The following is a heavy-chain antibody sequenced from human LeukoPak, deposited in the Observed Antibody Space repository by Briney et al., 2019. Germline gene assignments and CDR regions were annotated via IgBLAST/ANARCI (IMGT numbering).Heavy chain of an antibody. V-gene: IGHV1-46*01. CDR3: ARAHYASSNIKVPFDV. CDR1: GYTFTNFY. Sequence: ASVKVSCKASGYTFTNFYMHWVRQALGQGLEWMGVIDPSAGSTTYAQKFQGRVTMTRDTATSTVYMELSSLRSEDTAVYYCARAHYASSNIKVPFDVWGKGTTVTVSS. CDR2: IDPSAGST. J-gene: IGHJ6*04. D-gene: IGHD3-22*01.